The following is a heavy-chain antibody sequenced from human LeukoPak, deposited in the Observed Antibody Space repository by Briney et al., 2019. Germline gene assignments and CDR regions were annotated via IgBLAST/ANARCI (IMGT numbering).Heavy chain of an antibody. J-gene: IGHJ5*02. Sequence: QPGGSLRLSCAASGFTVSTNYMSWVRQAPGRGLEWVSVIYAGGTTSYADSVRGRFTTSRDNSKNTLYLQMNSLRDEDTAVYYCARDSSGWYDHWGPGNLVTVSS. D-gene: IGHD6-19*01. CDR1: GFTVSTNY. CDR3: ARDSSGWYDH. V-gene: IGHV3-53*01. CDR2: IYAGGTT.